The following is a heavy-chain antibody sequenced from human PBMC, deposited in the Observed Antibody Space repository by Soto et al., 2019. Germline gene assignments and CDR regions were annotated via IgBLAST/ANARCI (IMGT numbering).Heavy chain of an antibody. CDR1: GGTFSSYA. D-gene: IGHD6-13*01. CDR2: LVPIFGRA. V-gene: IGHV1-69*12. J-gene: IGHJ1*01. Sequence: QVQLVQCGAEVKKPGSSVKVSCKACGGTFSSYAISWVRQAPGQGLEWKGGLVPIFGRANYGQKFQGRVTITEEESTRTAYMELSSLRSEDTAVSYCAREGTGAGIGAEYFQNWGQGTLVTVSS. CDR3: AREGTGAGIGAEYFQN.